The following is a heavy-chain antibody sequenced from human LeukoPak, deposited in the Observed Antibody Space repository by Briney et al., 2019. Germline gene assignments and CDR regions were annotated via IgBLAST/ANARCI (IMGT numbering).Heavy chain of an antibody. CDR3: ASALGYCSGGSCYSSGQPYDY. Sequence: SVKVSYKACGGTFSSYAISWVRQAPGQGLEWMGGIIPIFHTANYAQKFQGRVTITTDESTSTAYMDLNNLRSEDTAVYYCASALGYCSGGSCYSSGQPYDYWGQGTLVTVSS. CDR2: IIPIFHTA. J-gene: IGHJ4*02. D-gene: IGHD2-15*01. V-gene: IGHV1-69*05. CDR1: GGTFSSYA.